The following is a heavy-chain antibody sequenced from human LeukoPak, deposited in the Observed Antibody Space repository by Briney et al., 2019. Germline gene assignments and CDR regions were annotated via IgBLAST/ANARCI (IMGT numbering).Heavy chain of an antibody. V-gene: IGHV5-51*01. CDR2: FYPADSTI. J-gene: IGHJ5*01. D-gene: IGHD2-2*01. Sequence: GASLMICCIGSGSIITYYWIWLVRPMPREGLGLVCIFYPADSTIAYSPAVQVQVTISAAKSISTAYLQCNSLKPSDTAIHYCARPWVENTSSFGSWGQGTLVTVSA. CDR1: GSIITYYW. CDR3: ARPWVENTSSFGS.